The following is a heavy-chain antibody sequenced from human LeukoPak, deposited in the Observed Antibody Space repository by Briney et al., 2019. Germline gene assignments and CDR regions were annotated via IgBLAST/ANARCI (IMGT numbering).Heavy chain of an antibody. D-gene: IGHD2-15*01. CDR2: VFHDGST. Sequence: SETLSLTCTVSGRSISLGYYWGWIRQPPGKGLEWIGSVFHDGSTHYNPSLQSRVTISVDTSKNQFSLKLSSVTAADTAVYYCAREECSGGSCYPDYWGQGTLVTVSS. CDR1: GRSISLGYY. J-gene: IGHJ4*02. V-gene: IGHV4-38-2*02. CDR3: AREECSGGSCYPDY.